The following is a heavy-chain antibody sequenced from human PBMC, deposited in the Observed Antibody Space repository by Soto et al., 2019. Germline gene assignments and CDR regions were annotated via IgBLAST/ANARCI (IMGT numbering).Heavy chain of an antibody. D-gene: IGHD6-6*01. CDR1: GFTFSSYW. CDR3: ARAGSFRFAY. V-gene: IGHV3-74*01. Sequence: GGSLRLSCAAPGFTFSSYWLHWVRQAPGKGLVWLSRINTDGSSTSCADSVKDRFTISRDNAKNTLYLQMNSLRAEDTAVYYCARAGSFRFAYSGQGTLVTVSS. CDR2: INTDGSST. J-gene: IGHJ4*02.